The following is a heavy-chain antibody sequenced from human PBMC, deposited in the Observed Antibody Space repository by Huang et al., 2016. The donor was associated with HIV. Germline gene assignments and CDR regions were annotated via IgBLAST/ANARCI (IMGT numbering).Heavy chain of an antibody. D-gene: IGHD2-21*02. CDR2: INHSGSN. V-gene: IGHV4-34*02. CDR1: GWSFSGYQ. Sequence: QVRLEHWGAGLLKPSETLSPTCAVSGWSFSGYQWNWFRQSPGKGLEWIGAINHSGSNTDSPTLQTRVTITGEMSKNQFYLIMTALTLTETAVYFCARGLRFCRGGDCFPTHFQHWSQG. CDR3: ARGLRFCRGGDCFPTHFQH. J-gene: IGHJ1*01.